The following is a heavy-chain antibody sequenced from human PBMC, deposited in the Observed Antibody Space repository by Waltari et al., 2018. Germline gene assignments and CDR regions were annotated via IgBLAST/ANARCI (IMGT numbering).Heavy chain of an antibody. Sequence: QLQLQESGPGLVKPSETLSLTCTVSGGSISSRSYYWGWSPQPPGKGLEWIGSFYYSGSTYYHPSLKSRVTISVDTSKNQFSLKLSSVTAADTAVYYCARRRKVRGAIFDYWGQGTLVTVSS. CDR2: FYYSGST. V-gene: IGHV4-39*01. CDR3: ARRRKVRGAIFDY. CDR1: GGSISSRSYY. J-gene: IGHJ4*02. D-gene: IGHD3-10*01.